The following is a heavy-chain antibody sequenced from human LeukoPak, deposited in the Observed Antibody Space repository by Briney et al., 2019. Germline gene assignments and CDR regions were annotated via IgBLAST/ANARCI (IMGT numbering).Heavy chain of an antibody. CDR2: ISHDGST. V-gene: IGHV4-34*01. D-gene: IGHD3-3*01. J-gene: IGHJ4*02. Sequence: KASETLSLTCAVYGGSFSGYYWSWIRQPPGKGLEWIGEISHDGSTNYNPSLKSRVTISVDTSKNQFSLKLSSVTAADTAVFYCARGRDYDFWSGPNYYFDYWGQGTLVTVSS. CDR3: ARGRDYDFWSGPNYYFDY. CDR1: GGSFSGYY.